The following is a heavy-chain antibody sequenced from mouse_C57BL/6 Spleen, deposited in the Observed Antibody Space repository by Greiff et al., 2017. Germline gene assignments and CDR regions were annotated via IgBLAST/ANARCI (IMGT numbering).Heavy chain of an antibody. Sequence: QVQLKESGAELVRPGASVTLSCKASGYTFTDYEMHWVKQTPVHGLEWIGAIDPETGGTAYNQKFKGKAILTADKSSSTAYMELRSLTSEDSAVYYCTRSVAYWGQGTLVTVSA. J-gene: IGHJ3*01. CDR2: IDPETGGT. V-gene: IGHV1-15*01. CDR3: TRSVAY. CDR1: GYTFTDYE.